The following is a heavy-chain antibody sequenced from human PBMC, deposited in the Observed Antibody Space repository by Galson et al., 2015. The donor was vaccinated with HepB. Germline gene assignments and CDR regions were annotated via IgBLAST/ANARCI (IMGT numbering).Heavy chain of an antibody. CDR1: GFTFSSYA. CDR2: ISGSGGST. CDR3: AKVAAAGTSYYYYGMDV. D-gene: IGHD6-13*01. V-gene: IGHV3-23*01. Sequence: SLRLSCAASGFTFSSYAMSWVRQAPGKGLEWVSAISGSGGSTYYADSVKGRFTISRDNSKNTLYLQMNSLRAEDTAVYYCAKVAAAGTSYYYYGMDVWGQGTTVTVSS. J-gene: IGHJ6*02.